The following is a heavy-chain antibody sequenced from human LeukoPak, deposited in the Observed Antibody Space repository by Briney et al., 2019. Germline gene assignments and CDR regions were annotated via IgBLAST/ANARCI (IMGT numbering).Heavy chain of an antibody. CDR2: INHSGSA. J-gene: IGHJ4*02. CDR1: GGSISSGTYY. V-gene: IGHV4-61*10. Sequence: SETLSLTCTVSGGSISSGTYYWSWIRQPAGKGLEWIGEINHSGSANYNPSLKSRVTISVDTSKNQFSLKLSSVTAADTAVYYCASTDYGDTDYWGQGTLVTVSS. D-gene: IGHD4-17*01. CDR3: ASTDYGDTDY.